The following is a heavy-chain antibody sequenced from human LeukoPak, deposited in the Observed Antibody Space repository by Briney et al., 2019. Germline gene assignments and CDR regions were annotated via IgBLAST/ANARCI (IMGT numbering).Heavy chain of an antibody. CDR1: GGSISSGGYY. CDR3: ARGRAPYSGYDWSWFDP. Sequence: SETLSLTCTASGGSISSGGYYWSWIRQHPGKGLEWIGYIYYSGSTYYNPSLKSRVTISVDTSKNQFSLKLSSVTAADTAVYYCARGRAPYSGYDWSWFDPWGQGTLVTVSS. J-gene: IGHJ5*02. CDR2: IYYSGST. D-gene: IGHD5-12*01. V-gene: IGHV4-31*03.